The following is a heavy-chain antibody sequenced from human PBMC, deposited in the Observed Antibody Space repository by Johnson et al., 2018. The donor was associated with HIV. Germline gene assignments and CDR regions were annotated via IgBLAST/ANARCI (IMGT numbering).Heavy chain of an antibody. Sequence: VQLVESGGDLIQPGGSLRLSCAASGFNFGGYWMSWVRQAPGKGLEWVANIKQDGSEKYYVDSVKGRFTISRDNAKDSLYLQMNSLRPDDTAVYYCARGGSSWYLRAFDIWGQGTMVTVSS. V-gene: IGHV3-7*05. J-gene: IGHJ3*02. D-gene: IGHD6-13*01. CDR1: GFNFGGYW. CDR3: ARGGSSWYLRAFDI. CDR2: IKQDGSEK.